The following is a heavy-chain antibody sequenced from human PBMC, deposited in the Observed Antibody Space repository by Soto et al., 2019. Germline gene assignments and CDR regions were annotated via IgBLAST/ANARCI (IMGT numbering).Heavy chain of an antibody. CDR2: ISPGDSHT. D-gene: IGHD1-7*01. CDR3: GRTPRNYTYNDMDV. Sequence: GESLKISCKGSGYNFINYWIAWVRQMPGRGLEWMGIISPGDSHTKYSPSLQGQVTISADKSISTAYLQWSSLKGSDAAMYYCGRTPRNYTYNDMDVWGQGTTVTRLL. J-gene: IGHJ6*02. V-gene: IGHV5-51*01. CDR1: GYNFINYW.